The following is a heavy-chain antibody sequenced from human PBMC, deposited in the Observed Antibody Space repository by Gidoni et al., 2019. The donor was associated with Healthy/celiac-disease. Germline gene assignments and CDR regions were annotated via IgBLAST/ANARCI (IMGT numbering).Heavy chain of an antibody. CDR1: GYTFTSYG. CDR2: ISAYNGNT. Sequence: QVQLVQSGAEVKKPGASVKVSCKASGYTFTSYGISWVRQAPGQGLEWMGWISAYNGNTNYAQKLQGRVTMTTDTSTSTAYMELRSLRSDETAVYYCARDLSRYCSRTSCYGLPYGMDVGGKGTTVTVSS. J-gene: IGHJ6*04. V-gene: IGHV1-18*01. CDR3: ARDLSRYCSRTSCYGLPYGMDV. D-gene: IGHD2-2*01.